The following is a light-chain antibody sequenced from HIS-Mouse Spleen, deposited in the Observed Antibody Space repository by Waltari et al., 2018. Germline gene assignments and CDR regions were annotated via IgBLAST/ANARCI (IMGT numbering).Light chain of an antibody. CDR2: EDR. V-gene: IGLV3-10*01. CDR1: ALPKKY. Sequence: SYELTQPPSVSVSPGQTARITCSGDALPKKYAYWYQQKSGQAPVLGIYEDRKRPSGIPERVSGSSSGTMATLTISGAQVEDEADYYCYSTDSSGNHRVFGGGTKLTVL. CDR3: YSTDSSGNHRV. J-gene: IGLJ2*01.